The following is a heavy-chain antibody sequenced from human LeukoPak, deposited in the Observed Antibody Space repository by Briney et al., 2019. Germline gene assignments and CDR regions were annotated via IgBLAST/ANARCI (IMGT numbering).Heavy chain of an antibody. Sequence: ASVKVSCKASGGIFSNHAVTWVRQAPGQGLEWMGRIIPMTGTAKYAQKFQGRVTFTADTSTNTAYMELSSLTSEDTALYFCAKGATVGKEALDIWGQGSLVTVSS. CDR2: IIPMTGTA. V-gene: IGHV1-69*04. D-gene: IGHD1-14*01. CDR1: GGIFSNHA. CDR3: AKGATVGKEALDI. J-gene: IGHJ3*02.